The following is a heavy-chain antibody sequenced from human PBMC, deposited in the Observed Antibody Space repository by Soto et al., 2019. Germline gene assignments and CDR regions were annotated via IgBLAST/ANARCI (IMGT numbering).Heavy chain of an antibody. CDR1: GXTFGSRS. CDR2: ITETGGDA. V-gene: IGHV3-23*01. Sequence: GSLRLSGVASGXTFGSRSMSWVRQAPGEGLEWVSTITETGGDAKYADSVRGRFTISRENSKETLYLQMSSLRADESAVYFCARGSKDSYPGSRIFDFWGRGTLGTVS. J-gene: IGHJ4*02. CDR3: ARGSKDSYPGSRIFDF. D-gene: IGHD3-10*01.